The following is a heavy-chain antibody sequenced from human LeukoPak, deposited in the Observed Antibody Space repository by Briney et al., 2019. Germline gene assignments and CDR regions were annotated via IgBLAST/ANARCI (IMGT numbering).Heavy chain of an antibody. Sequence: SETLSLTRAVYGGSFSGYYWSWIRQPPGKGLEWIGEINHSGSTNYNPSLKSRVTISVDTSKNQFSLKLSSVTAADTAVYYCARGSSVPYCSGGSCYPTDPDYWGQGTLVTVSS. CDR1: GGSFSGYY. D-gene: IGHD2-15*01. J-gene: IGHJ4*02. CDR3: ARGSSVPYCSGGSCYPTDPDY. V-gene: IGHV4-34*01. CDR2: INHSGST.